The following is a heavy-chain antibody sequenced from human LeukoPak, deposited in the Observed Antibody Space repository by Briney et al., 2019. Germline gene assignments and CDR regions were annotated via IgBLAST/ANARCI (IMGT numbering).Heavy chain of an antibody. D-gene: IGHD3-9*01. CDR3: ARGRRLTGYYDFDY. V-gene: IGHV1-8*02. Sequence: GASVKASCKASGYTFTAYYMHWVRQAPGQGLEWMGWMNPNSGNTGYAQKFQGRVTMTRNTSISTAYMELSSLRSEDTAVYYCARGRRLTGYYDFDYWGQGTLVTVSS. J-gene: IGHJ4*02. CDR1: GYTFTAYY. CDR2: MNPNSGNT.